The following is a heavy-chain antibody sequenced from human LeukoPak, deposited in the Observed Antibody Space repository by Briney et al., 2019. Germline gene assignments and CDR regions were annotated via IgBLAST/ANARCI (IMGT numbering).Heavy chain of an antibody. CDR1: GGTFSSYT. Sequence: ASVKVSCKASGGTFSSYTISWVRQAPGQGLEWMGRIIPILGIANYAQKFQGRVTITADKSTSTAYMELSSLRSEDTAVYYCARDIAYYDSSGGPNWFDPWGQEPWSPSPQ. CDR2: IIPILGIA. V-gene: IGHV1-69*04. CDR3: ARDIAYYDSSGGPNWFDP. D-gene: IGHD3-22*01. J-gene: IGHJ5*02.